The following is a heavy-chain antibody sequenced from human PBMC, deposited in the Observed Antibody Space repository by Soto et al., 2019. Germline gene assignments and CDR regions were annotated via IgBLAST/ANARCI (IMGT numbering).Heavy chain of an antibody. CDR2: MNGAGTST. Sequence: VQLLESGGVLVQPGGSPRLSCAASGFTLTTYAMSWVRQPPGKGLEWVSSMNGAGTSTSYADSVKGRFTTSSDNSKNTLFLEMNSLRAEDTAVYYCARGGADHYHYGMDVWGQGTTVIVSS. D-gene: IGHD3-10*01. CDR1: GFTLTTYA. V-gene: IGHV3-23*01. J-gene: IGHJ6*02. CDR3: ARGGADHYHYGMDV.